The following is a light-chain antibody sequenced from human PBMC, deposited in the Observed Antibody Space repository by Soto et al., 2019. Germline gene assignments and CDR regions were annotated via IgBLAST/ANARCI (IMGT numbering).Light chain of an antibody. J-gene: IGKJ2*01. CDR2: GAS. CDR1: QSVSSSY. Sequence: EIVLTQSPGTLSFSPGERATLSCRASQSVSSSYLAWYQHKPGQAPRLLIYGASSRATGIPDRFSGSVSGTDFTLTISRLEPEDFAVYYCQQYGSSPLYTFGQGTKLEIK. V-gene: IGKV3-20*01. CDR3: QQYGSSPLYT.